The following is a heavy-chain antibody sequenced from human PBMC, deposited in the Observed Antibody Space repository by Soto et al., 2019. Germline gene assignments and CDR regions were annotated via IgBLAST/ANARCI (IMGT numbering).Heavy chain of an antibody. CDR2: ISSSSSYI. D-gene: IGHD3-22*01. CDR1: EFTFSSYS. CDR3: ARDRPYHYYDSSGSLDY. J-gene: IGHJ4*02. Sequence: GGSLRLSCAASEFTFSSYSMNWVRQAPGKGLEWVSSISSSSSYIYYADSVKGRFTISRDNAKNSLYLQMNSLRAEDTAVYYCARDRPYHYYDSSGSLDYWGQGTLVTVSS. V-gene: IGHV3-21*01.